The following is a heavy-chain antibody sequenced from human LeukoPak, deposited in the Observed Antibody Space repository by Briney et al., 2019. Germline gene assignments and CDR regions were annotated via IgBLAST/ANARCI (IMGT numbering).Heavy chain of an antibody. CDR1: GGSIRSGDFY. V-gene: IGHV4-30-4*01. CDR3: ARHGTGYDYFDY. D-gene: IGHD5-12*01. J-gene: IGHJ4*02. CDR2: IYYSGST. Sequence: SQTLSLTCTVSGGSIRSGDFYWSWIRQPPGKGLEWIGYIYYSGSTNYKPSLKSRVTISKDTSKNQFSLKLSSVTAADTAVYYCARHGTGYDYFDYWGQGTLVTVSS.